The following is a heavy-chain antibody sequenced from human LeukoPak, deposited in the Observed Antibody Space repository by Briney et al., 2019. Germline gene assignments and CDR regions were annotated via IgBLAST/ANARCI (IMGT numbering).Heavy chain of an antibody. CDR3: ARTGYQGGY. CDR2: INHSGST. CDR1: GGSFSGYY. D-gene: IGHD2-2*01. Sequence: SETLSLTCAVYGGSFSGYYWSWIRQPPGKGLEWIGEINHSGSTNYNPSLERRVTISIDTSRTQVSLKLDSVTAADTAVYYCARTGYQGGYWGQGTLVTVSS. V-gene: IGHV4-34*01. J-gene: IGHJ4*02.